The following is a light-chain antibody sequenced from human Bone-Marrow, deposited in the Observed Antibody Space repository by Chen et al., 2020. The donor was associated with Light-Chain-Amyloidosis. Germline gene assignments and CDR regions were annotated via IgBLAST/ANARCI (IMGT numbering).Light chain of an antibody. CDR2: RDT. J-gene: IGLJ2*01. V-gene: IGLV3-25*03. CDR1: DLPTKY. Sequence: SYELTQPPSVSVSPGQTARITCSGDDLPTKYAYWYQQKPGQAPVLVIHRDTERPSGISERFSGSSSGTTATLTISGVKAEDEGDYHCQSADSSGTYEVIFGGGTKLTVL. CDR3: QSADSSGTYEVI.